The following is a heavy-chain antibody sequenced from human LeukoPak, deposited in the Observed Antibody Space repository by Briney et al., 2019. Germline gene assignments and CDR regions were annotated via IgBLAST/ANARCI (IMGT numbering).Heavy chain of an antibody. CDR3: AKEGSGWYYFDY. J-gene: IGHJ4*02. CDR1: GFTFSTYA. V-gene: IGHV3-23*01. D-gene: IGHD6-19*01. Sequence: GGSLRLSCAASGFTFSTYAMTWVRQAPGKGLEWVSVISGSGDTKYYADSVKGRFAISRDSSKNTLYLQMNSLRAEDTAVYYCAKEGSGWYYFDYWGQGTLVTVSS. CDR2: ISGSGDTK.